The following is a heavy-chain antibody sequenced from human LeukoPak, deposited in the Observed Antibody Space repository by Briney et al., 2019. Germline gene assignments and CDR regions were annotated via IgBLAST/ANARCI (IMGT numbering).Heavy chain of an antibody. D-gene: IGHD4-17*01. CDR1: GGSISSYY. CDR2: IYYSGST. V-gene: IGHV4-59*01. J-gene: IGHJ4*02. CDR3: ARAGDDYGDYVPYYFDY. Sequence: SETLSLTCTVSGGSISSYYWSWIRQPPGKGLDLNGYIYYSGSTNYNPSLKSRVTISVDTSKNQYPLKLSSVTAAATAVYSCARAGDDYGDYVPYYFDYWGQGTLVTVSS.